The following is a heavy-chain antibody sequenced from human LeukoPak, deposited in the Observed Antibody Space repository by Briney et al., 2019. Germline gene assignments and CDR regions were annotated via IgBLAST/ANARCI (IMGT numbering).Heavy chain of an antibody. CDR1: GFTFSSYA. CDR2: ISGSGGST. CDR3: AKERVWFGELLLYKWLDP. V-gene: IGHV3-23*01. J-gene: IGHJ5*02. Sequence: GGSLRLSCAASGFTFSSYAMSWVRQAPGKGLEWVSAISGSGGSTYYADSVKGRFTISRDNSKNTLYLQMNSLKAEDTAVYYCAKERVWFGELLLYKWLDPWGQGTLVTVSS. D-gene: IGHD3-10*01.